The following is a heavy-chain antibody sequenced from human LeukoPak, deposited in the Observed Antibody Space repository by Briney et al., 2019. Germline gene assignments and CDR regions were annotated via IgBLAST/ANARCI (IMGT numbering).Heavy chain of an antibody. Sequence: SGTLSLTCAVSGGSISSSNWWSWVRQPPGKGLEWIGEIYHSGSTNYNPSLKSRVTISVDKSKNQFSLKLSSVTAADTAVYYCARSAGYSYGFPFDYWGQGTLVTVSS. CDR3: ARSAGYSYGFPFDY. D-gene: IGHD5-18*01. CDR1: GGSISSSNW. CDR2: IYHSGST. V-gene: IGHV4-4*02. J-gene: IGHJ4*02.